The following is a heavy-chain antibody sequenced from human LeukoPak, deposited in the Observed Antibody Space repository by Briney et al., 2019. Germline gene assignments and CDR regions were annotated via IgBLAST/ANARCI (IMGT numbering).Heavy chain of an antibody. V-gene: IGHV3-30*04. CDR1: GFTFSSYA. Sequence: GGSLRLSCAASGFTFSSYAMHWVRQAPGKGLEWVAVISYDGSNKYYADSVKGRFTISRDNSKNTLYLQMNSLRAGDTAVYYCARDAGPFDYWGQGTLVTVSS. CDR3: ARDAGPFDY. CDR2: ISYDGSNK. D-gene: IGHD6-13*01. J-gene: IGHJ4*02.